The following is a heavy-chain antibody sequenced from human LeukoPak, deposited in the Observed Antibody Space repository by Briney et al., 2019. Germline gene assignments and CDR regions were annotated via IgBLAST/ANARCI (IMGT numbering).Heavy chain of an antibody. J-gene: IGHJ3*02. CDR2: INPNSGGT. CDR1: GYTFTGYY. CDR3: ARDCSGVSCYGAFDI. D-gene: IGHD2-15*01. Sequence: GASAKVSCKASGYTFTGYYLHWVRQAPGQGLEWMGWINPNSGGTNYAQKFQGRVTMTRDTSISTAYMELSRLRSDDTAVYYCARDCSGVSCYGAFDIWGQGTMVTVSS. V-gene: IGHV1-2*02.